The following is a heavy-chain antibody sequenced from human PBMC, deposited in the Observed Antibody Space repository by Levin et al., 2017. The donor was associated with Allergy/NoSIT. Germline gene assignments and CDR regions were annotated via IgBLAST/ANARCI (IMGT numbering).Heavy chain of an antibody. J-gene: IGHJ4*02. D-gene: IGHD5-24*01. CDR3: ARGIQSAFDY. CDR2: TYYTSQWIS. CDR1: GDSVSGGNIA. Sequence: SQTLSLTCAISGDSVSGGNIAWNWIRQSPSRGLEWLGRTYYTSQWISDYAVTMRGRATVNADTSKNQFSLQLNFVTPEDTAVYYCARGIQSAFDYWGQGILVTVSS. V-gene: IGHV6-1*01.